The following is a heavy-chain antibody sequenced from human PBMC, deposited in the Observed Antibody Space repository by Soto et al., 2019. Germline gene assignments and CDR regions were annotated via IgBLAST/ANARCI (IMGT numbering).Heavy chain of an antibody. J-gene: IGHJ4*02. V-gene: IGHV3-30*18. Sequence: QVQLVESGGGVVQPGRSLRLSCAASGFSFSRYGMHWVRQAPGKGLEWVAVLSYDGRDKHYADSVKGRFTISRDNSKNALYLRMERRRAEDTAVYYCAKDGDTYGSSYYFDSWGQGTLVTVS. D-gene: IGHD3-10*01. CDR2: LSYDGRDK. CDR3: AKDGDTYGSSYYFDS. CDR1: GFSFSRYG.